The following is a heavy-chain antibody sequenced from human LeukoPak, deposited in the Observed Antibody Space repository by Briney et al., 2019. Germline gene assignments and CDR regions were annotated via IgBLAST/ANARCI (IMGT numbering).Heavy chain of an antibody. CDR1: GFTFSNYA. D-gene: IGHD5-24*01. J-gene: IGHJ4*02. Sequence: GGSLRLSCAASGFTFSNYAMSWVRQAPGKGLEWFSAISDGGGSTYHADSVKGRFTISRDNSKNTLFLQMNSLRGEDTAVYYCAKGSSDGRPYYFDYWGQGTLVTVSS. CDR2: ISDGGGST. V-gene: IGHV3-23*01. CDR3: AKGSSDGRPYYFDY.